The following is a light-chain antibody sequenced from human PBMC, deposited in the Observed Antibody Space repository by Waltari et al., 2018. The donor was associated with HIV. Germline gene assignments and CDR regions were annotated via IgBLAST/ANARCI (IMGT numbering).Light chain of an antibody. CDR3: SSYAGRDTPNWV. CDR1: SSAVGQYNH. J-gene: IGLJ3*02. Sequence: QSALTQPRSVSESPGQSVTISCTGTSSAVGQYNHLSWYRQYPGTAPKLIIFDVNKRPSGIPDRFSGSKSGNTASLTISGLQGEDEADYYCSSYAGRDTPNWVFGGGTKLTVL. V-gene: IGLV2-11*02. CDR2: DVN.